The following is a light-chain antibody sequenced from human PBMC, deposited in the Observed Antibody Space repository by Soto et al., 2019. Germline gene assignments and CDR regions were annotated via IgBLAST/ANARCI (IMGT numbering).Light chain of an antibody. V-gene: IGKV1-39*01. J-gene: IGKJ4*01. CDR1: QIISRY. CDR2: AAS. CDR3: QQSHSTPLT. Sequence: DIQMSQSPSSLSASVGDRVTMTCRASQIISRYLNWYQQRPGKAPKFLIYAASSLQSGVPSRFSGSGFGTDFTLTISSLQPEDFATYYCQQSHSTPLTFGGGTKVDIK.